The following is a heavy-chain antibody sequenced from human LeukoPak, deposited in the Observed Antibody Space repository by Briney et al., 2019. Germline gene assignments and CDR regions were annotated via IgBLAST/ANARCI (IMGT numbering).Heavy chain of an antibody. D-gene: IGHD6-13*01. CDR1: GYTLSGYN. V-gene: IGHV1-2*02. CDR3: ARVRIGQQLDKYYYYAMDV. CDR2: INVNAGGT. Sequence: ASVTVSCKTSGYTLSGYNIHWVRQAPGQGLEWMGWINVNAGGTTYAQKFQGRVTMTRDTSLSTAYMEVSRLRSDDTAVYYCARVRIGQQLDKYYYYAMDVWGQGTTVTVSS. J-gene: IGHJ6*02.